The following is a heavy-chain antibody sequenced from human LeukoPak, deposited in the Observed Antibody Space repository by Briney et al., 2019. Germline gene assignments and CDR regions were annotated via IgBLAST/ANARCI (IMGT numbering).Heavy chain of an antibody. Sequence: GGSLRLSCAASGFTFSSYWMHWVRQAPGKGLEWVSTISGSGSNTHYADSVKGRFTISRDNTKNLLYLEMNSLTVEDTALYYCTTIAASDIDYWGQGTLVTVSS. J-gene: IGHJ4*02. V-gene: IGHV3-21*01. CDR2: ISGSGSNT. CDR3: TTIAASDIDY. CDR1: GFTFSSYW. D-gene: IGHD6-25*01.